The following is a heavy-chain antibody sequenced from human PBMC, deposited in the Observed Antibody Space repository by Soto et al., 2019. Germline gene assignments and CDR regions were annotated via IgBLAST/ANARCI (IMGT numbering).Heavy chain of an antibody. Sequence: QVQLQESGAGLVKPSQTLSLTCTVSGGSISSGNYYWSWIRQHPGKGLEWIGYIHYSGSTYYNPSLKSQVTISIDTSKNQFSLKLSSVTAADTAVYYCARVSKSEQLYLFDYWGQGTLVTVSS. CDR3: ARVSKSEQLYLFDY. D-gene: IGHD6-13*01. CDR2: IHYSGST. CDR1: GGSISSGNYY. V-gene: IGHV4-31*01. J-gene: IGHJ4*02.